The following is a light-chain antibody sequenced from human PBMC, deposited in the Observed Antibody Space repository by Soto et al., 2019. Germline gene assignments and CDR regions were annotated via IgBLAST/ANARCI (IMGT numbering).Light chain of an antibody. CDR1: SSDVGGYKY. V-gene: IGLV2-14*01. Sequence: QSALTQPASVSGSPGQSITISCTGTSSDVGGYKYVSWYQHHPGKAPKLMIYEVTYRPSGVSNRFSGSKSGNTASLTISGLQAEDEADYYCSSYTSSNTYVFGTGTKLTVL. J-gene: IGLJ1*01. CDR3: SSYTSSNTYV. CDR2: EVT.